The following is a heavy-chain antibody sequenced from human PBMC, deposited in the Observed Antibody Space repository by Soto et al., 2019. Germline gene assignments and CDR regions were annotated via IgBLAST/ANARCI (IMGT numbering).Heavy chain of an antibody. D-gene: IGHD5-18*01. J-gene: IGHJ4*02. CDR3: AKDPHRSTAMVTLWVDY. CDR1: GFTFSSYA. V-gene: IGHV3-23*01. CDR2: ISGSGGST. Sequence: EVQLLESGGGLVQPGGSLRLSCAASGFTFSSYAMSWVRQAPGKGLEWVSAISGSGGSTYYADSVKSRFTISRDNSKNTLYLQMNSLRAEDTAVYYCAKDPHRSTAMVTLWVDYWGQGTLVTVSS.